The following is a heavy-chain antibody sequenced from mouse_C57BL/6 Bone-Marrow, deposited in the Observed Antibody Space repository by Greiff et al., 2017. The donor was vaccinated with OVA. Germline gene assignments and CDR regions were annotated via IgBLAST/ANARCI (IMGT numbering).Heavy chain of an antibody. CDR2: IYPCDSCT. CDR1: GYTFTSYW. CDR3: ARWGGSSLYWYFDV. D-gene: IGHD1-1*01. V-gene: IGHV1-69*01. J-gene: IGHJ1*03. Sequence: QVQLQQPGAELVMPGASVKLSCKASGYTFTSYWMDWVKQRPGQGLEWIGEIYPCDSCTNYNQKFKGKATLIADKSSSTAYMQLSSLTSEDAAVYYCARWGGSSLYWYFDVWGTGTTVTVSS.